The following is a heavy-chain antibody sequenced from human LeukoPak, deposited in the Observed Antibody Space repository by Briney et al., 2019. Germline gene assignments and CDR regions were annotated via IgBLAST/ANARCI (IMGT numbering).Heavy chain of an antibody. CDR2: ISSSGSTI. J-gene: IGHJ5*02. CDR3: ARDKITFGGATINWFDP. V-gene: IGHV3-48*03. D-gene: IGHD3-16*01. CDR1: GFTFSSYE. Sequence: GGSLRLSCAASGFTFSSYEMNWVRLAPGKGLEWVSYISSSGSTIYYADSVKGRFTISRDNAKNSLYLQMNSLRAEDTAVYYCARDKITFGGATINWFDPWGQGTLVTVSS.